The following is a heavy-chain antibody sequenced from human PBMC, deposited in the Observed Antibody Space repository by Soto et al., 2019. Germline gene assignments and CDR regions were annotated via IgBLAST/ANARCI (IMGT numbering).Heavy chain of an antibody. J-gene: IGHJ4*02. V-gene: IGHV1-69*01. Sequence: QVQVVQSGAEVTKPGSSVRVSCKASGGTSSSYAITWLRQAPGQALEWMGGIIPILDTTDYAQKFQGRVTFTADESTSTVYMELSSLTSEDTAVYYCASGGTTVNRRFDFWGQGTLVTVSS. CDR3: ASGGTTVNRRFDF. D-gene: IGHD4-4*01. CDR2: IIPILDTT. CDR1: GGTSSSYA.